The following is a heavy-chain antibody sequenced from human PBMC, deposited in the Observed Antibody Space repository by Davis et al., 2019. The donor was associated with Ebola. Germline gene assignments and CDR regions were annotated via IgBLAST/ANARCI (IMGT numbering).Heavy chain of an antibody. CDR1: GYTFTSYG. Sequence: ASVKVSCKASGYTFTSYGISWVRQAPGQGLEWMGWISAYNGNTNYAQKLQGRVTMTTDTFTSTAYMELRSLRSDDTAVYYCARLKLHYGMDVWGQGTTVTVSS. J-gene: IGHJ6*02. D-gene: IGHD3-16*01. CDR2: ISAYNGNT. CDR3: ARLKLHYGMDV. V-gene: IGHV1-18*01.